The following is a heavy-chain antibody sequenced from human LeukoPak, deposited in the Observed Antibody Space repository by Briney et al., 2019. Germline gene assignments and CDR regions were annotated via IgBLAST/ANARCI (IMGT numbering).Heavy chain of an antibody. CDR1: GYTFTSYG. CDR3: ATVHSSGYYPRY. CDR2: ISAYNGNT. D-gene: IGHD3-22*01. J-gene: IGHJ4*02. V-gene: IGHV1-18*04. Sequence: ASVKVSCKASGYTFTSYGISWVRQAPGQGLEWMGWISAYNGNTNYAQKLQGRVTMTTDTSTSTAYMELSSLRSEDTAVYYCATVHSSGYYPRYWGQGTLVTVSS.